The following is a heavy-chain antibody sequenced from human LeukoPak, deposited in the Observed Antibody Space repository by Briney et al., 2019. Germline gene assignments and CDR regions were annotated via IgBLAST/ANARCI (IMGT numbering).Heavy chain of an antibody. CDR3: AALQIAAAGMVLPLEWFDP. Sequence: ASVKVSCKASGYTFTSYGISWVRQAPGQGLEWMGWISAYNGNTNYAQKLQGRVTMTTDTSTSTAYMELRSLRSDDTAVYYCAALQIAAAGMVLPLEWFDPWGQGTLVTVSS. J-gene: IGHJ5*02. CDR1: GYTFTSYG. CDR2: ISAYNGNT. V-gene: IGHV1-18*01. D-gene: IGHD6-13*01.